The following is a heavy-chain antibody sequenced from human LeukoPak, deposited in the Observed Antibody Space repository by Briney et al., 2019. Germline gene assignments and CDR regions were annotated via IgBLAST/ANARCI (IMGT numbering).Heavy chain of an antibody. CDR2: ISSSGSYI. V-gene: IGHV3-21*01. D-gene: IGHD3-16*01. CDR3: ARGDDDYVKAFDI. J-gene: IGHJ3*02. Sequence: GGSLRLSCAASGFTFSTYSMNWVRQAPGKGLEWVSSISSSGSYIYYADSVKGRFIISRDNAKNSLYLQMNSLRAEDTAVYYCARGDDDYVKAFDIWAEGQWSPSLQ. CDR1: GFTFSTYS.